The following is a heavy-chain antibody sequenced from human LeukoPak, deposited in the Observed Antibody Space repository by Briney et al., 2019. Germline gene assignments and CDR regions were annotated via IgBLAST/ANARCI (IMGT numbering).Heavy chain of an antibody. J-gene: IGHJ4*02. D-gene: IGHD6-13*01. Sequence: GRSLRLSCAASGFTFSSYGMHWVRQAPGKGLEWVAVISYDGSNKYYADSVKGRFTISRDNSKNTLYLQMNSLRAEDTAVYYCAKNLNPYSSSWYYFDYWGQGTLVTVSP. CDR2: ISYDGSNK. V-gene: IGHV3-30*18. CDR1: GFTFSSYG. CDR3: AKNLNPYSSSWYYFDY.